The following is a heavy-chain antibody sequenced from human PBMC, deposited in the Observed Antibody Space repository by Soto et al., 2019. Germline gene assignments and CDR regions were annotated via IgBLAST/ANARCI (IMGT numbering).Heavy chain of an antibody. CDR1: GFTFSSYG. V-gene: IGHV3-7*01. J-gene: IGHJ4*02. CDR2: VRQDGSQK. D-gene: IGHD6-19*01. CDR3: VRDASSGWQFDS. Sequence: GGSLRLSCAASGFTFSSYGMHWVRQAPGKGLEWVANVRQDGSQKYLVDSVKRRFTISRDNAKNSMYLQMNSLRAEDTAVYYCVRDASSGWQFDSWGQGTLVTVSS.